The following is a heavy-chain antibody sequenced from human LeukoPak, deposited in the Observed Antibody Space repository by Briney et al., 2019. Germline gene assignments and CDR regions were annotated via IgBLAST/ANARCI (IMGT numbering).Heavy chain of an antibody. V-gene: IGHV1-18*01. CDR2: ISAYNGNT. D-gene: IGHD3-3*01. J-gene: IGHJ6*03. Sequence: ASVKVSYKASGYTFTSYGISWVRQAPGQGLEWMGWISAYNGNTNYAQKLQGRVTMTTDTSTSTAYMELRSLRSDDTAVYYCARDVGPRYDFWSGYSLGAYYYYYMDVWGKGTTVTVSS. CDR3: ARDVGPRYDFWSGYSLGAYYYYYMDV. CDR1: GYTFTSYG.